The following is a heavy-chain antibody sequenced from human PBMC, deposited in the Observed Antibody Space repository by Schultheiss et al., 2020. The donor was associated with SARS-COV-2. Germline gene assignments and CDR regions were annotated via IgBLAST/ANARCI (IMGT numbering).Heavy chain of an antibody. CDR3: ARWNTAITIFGVVTRYGMDV. D-gene: IGHD3-3*01. V-gene: IGHV1-18*01. CDR1: GYTFTSYG. J-gene: IGHJ6*02. Sequence: ASVKVSCKASGYTFTSYGISWVRQAPGQGLEWMGWISAYNGNTNYAQKLQGRVTMTTDTSTSTAYMELRSLRSDDTAVYYCARWNTAITIFGVVTRYGMDVWGQGTTVTVS. CDR2: ISAYNGNT.